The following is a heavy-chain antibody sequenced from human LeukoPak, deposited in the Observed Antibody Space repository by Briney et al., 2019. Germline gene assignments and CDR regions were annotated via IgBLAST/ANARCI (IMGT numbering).Heavy chain of an antibody. D-gene: IGHD1-26*01. CDR3: AKDRASGNYGGGDY. V-gene: IGHV3-30-3*01. CDR2: ISYDGSNK. Sequence: GGSLRLSCAASGFTFNSYAMHWVRQAPGKGLEWVAVISYDGSNKYYADSVKGRFTISRDNSKNTLYLQMNSLRAEDTAVYYCAKDRASGNYGGGDYWGQGTLVTVSS. CDR1: GFTFNSYA. J-gene: IGHJ4*02.